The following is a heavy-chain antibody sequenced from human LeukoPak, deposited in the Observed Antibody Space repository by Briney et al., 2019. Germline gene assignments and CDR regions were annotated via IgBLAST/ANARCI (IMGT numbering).Heavy chain of an antibody. CDR2: ISSIRGST. CDR3: VRDFRCSGGSCPLFDY. Sequence: PGVSLRLSCSASGFTFSSYVLHWVRQAPRKGLEYVSSISSIRGSTYYEDSVKGRFTISRDNSENTMYLQMNSLRVEDTAVYYCVRDFRCSGGSCPLFDYWGQGTLVTVSS. CDR1: GFTFSSYV. V-gene: IGHV3-64*04. J-gene: IGHJ4*02. D-gene: IGHD2-15*01.